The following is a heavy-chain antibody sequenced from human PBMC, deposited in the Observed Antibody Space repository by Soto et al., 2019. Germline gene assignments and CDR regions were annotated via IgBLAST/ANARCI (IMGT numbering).Heavy chain of an antibody. D-gene: IGHD3-22*01. Sequence: SGPTLVNPTQTLALTCTFSGFSLSTSGVGVGWIRQPPGKALEWLALIYWDDAKRYSPSLKSRLTITKDTSKNQVVLAMTNMDPVDTATYYCARGDSTGYYPYWGQGTLVTVSS. CDR2: IYWDDAK. J-gene: IGHJ4*02. V-gene: IGHV2-5*02. CDR1: GFSLSTSGVG. CDR3: ARGDSTGYYPY.